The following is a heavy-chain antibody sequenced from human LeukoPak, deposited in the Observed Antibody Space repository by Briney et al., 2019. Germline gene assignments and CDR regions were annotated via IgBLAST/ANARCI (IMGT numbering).Heavy chain of an antibody. CDR2: IFHGGST. CDR1: GVSISSNSW. D-gene: IGHD5-18*01. CDR3: ARKSYGYLGY. V-gene: IGHV4-4*02. Sequence: PSETLSLTCAVSGVSISSNSWCWWVRQPPGKGLEWIGEIFHGGSTNYNPSLKSRVTISVDKSKNQFSLNVSSVTAADTAMYYCARKSYGYLGYWGQGTLVTVPS. J-gene: IGHJ4*02.